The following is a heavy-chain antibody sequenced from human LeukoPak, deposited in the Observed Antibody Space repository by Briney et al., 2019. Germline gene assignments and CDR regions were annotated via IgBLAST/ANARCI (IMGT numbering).Heavy chain of an antibody. D-gene: IGHD6-13*01. J-gene: IGHJ5*02. V-gene: IGHV3-53*01. Sequence: GGSLRLSCAASGFTVSNNYMSWVRQAPGKGLEWVSLIYSGDNTYYADSVKGRFTISRDNSKNTVYLQMNSLRAEDTAVYYCAKDYRHAIAAPGRQYNWFDRWGQGTRVTVSS. CDR3: AKDYRHAIAAPGRQYNWFDR. CDR2: IYSGDNT. CDR1: GFTVSNNY.